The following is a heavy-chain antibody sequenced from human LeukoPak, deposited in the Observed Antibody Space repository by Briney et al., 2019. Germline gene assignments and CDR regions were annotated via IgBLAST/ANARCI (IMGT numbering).Heavy chain of an antibody. Sequence: SETLSLTCAVYGGSFSGYYWSWIRQPPGKGLEWIGEINHSGSTNYNPSLKSRVTISVDTSKNQFSLKLSSVTAADTAVYYCARGSKPSGYYVGVWFDPWGQGTLVTVSS. CDR1: GGSFSGYY. CDR3: ARGSKPSGYYVGVWFDP. D-gene: IGHD3-22*01. V-gene: IGHV4-34*01. CDR2: INHSGST. J-gene: IGHJ5*02.